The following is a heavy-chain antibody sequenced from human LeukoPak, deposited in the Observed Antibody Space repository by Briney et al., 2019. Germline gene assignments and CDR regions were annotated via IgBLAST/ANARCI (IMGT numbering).Heavy chain of an antibody. CDR2: INPNSGGT. CDR3: ATDWIT. V-gene: IGHV1-2*06. J-gene: IGHJ4*02. D-gene: IGHD1-20*01. Sequence: ASVKVSCKTSGYIFIGYYMHWVRQAPGQGLEWMGRINPNSGGTNYAQKFQGRVTMTEDTSTDTAYMELSSLRSEDTAVYYCATDWITWGQGTLVTVSS. CDR1: GYIFIGYY.